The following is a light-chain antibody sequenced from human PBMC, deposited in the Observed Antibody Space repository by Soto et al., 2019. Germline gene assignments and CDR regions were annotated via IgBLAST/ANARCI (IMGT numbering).Light chain of an antibody. CDR3: QQYNNWPLT. Sequence: EIVMTQSPATLSVSPGERATLSCRASQSVSSNLAWYQQKPGQAPRLLIYGASTRATGIPARFSGSGSGTDFTLTISGLQSEDFAVYYCQQYNNWPLTFGGGTKVESK. CDR2: GAS. V-gene: IGKV3-15*01. CDR1: QSVSSN. J-gene: IGKJ4*01.